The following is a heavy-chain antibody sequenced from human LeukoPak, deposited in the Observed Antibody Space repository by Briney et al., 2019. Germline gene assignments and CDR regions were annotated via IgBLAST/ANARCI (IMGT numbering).Heavy chain of an antibody. CDR2: IGTSGTTI. D-gene: IGHD4-17*01. CDR3: ARVRYGESAWACDH. Sequence: GXXRLSCAASGFAFSDYYMSWIRQAPGKGLEWVSYIGTSGTTIYCVDSVKGRFTISRDNAKNSLYLQMNSLRAEDTAVYYCARVRYGESAWACDHWGQGTLVTVSS. CDR1: GFAFSDYY. J-gene: IGHJ4*02. V-gene: IGHV3-11*04.